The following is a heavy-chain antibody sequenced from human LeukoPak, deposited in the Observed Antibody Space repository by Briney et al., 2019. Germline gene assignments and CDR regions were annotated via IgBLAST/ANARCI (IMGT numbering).Heavy chain of an antibody. Sequence: PGGSLRLSCAASGFTFSDYYMSWIRQAPGKGLVWVSYISSSGSTIYYADSVKGRFTISRDNAKNSLYLQMNSLRAEDTAVYYCATNHRLGYCSSTSCYPIDYWGQGTLVTVSS. J-gene: IGHJ4*02. V-gene: IGHV3-11*01. CDR3: ATNHRLGYCSSTSCYPIDY. CDR2: ISSSGSTI. D-gene: IGHD2-2*01. CDR1: GFTFSDYY.